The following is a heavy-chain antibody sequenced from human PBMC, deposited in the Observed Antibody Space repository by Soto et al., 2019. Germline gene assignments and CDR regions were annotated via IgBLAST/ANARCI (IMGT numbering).Heavy chain of an antibody. V-gene: IGHV3-23*01. D-gene: IGHD6-19*01. Sequence: GSLRISGAASVFTCSSLAMGWVRQAPGKGLEWVSAIDYSGGIRYYADSVKGRFTISRDNSKSTLYLQMNSLWPEDTAVYYCAKDATRTSGWYYFDYWGQGALVTVSS. CDR2: IDYSGGIR. J-gene: IGHJ4*02. CDR1: VFTCSSLA. CDR3: AKDATRTSGWYYFDY.